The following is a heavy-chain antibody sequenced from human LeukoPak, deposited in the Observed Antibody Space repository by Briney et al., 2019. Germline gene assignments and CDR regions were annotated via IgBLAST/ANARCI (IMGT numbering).Heavy chain of an antibody. J-gene: IGHJ4*02. V-gene: IGHV3-30*04. Sequence: PGGSLRLSCAASGFTFSSYAMHRVRQAPGKGLEWVAVISYDGSNKYYADSVKGRFTISRDNSKNTLYLQMNSLRAEDTAVYYCARGFQLWLNGPVDYWGQGTLVTVSS. CDR2: ISYDGSNK. CDR3: ARGFQLWLNGPVDY. CDR1: GFTFSSYA. D-gene: IGHD5-18*01.